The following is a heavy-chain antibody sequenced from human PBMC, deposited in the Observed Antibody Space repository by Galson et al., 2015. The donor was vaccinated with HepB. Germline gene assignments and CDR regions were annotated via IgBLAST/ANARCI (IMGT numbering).Heavy chain of an antibody. CDR2: ISGYNGKT. Sequence: SVKVSCKASGYSFTSYGISWVRQAPGRGLEWMGWISGYNGKTHYAQKFQGRVTMITDTSTSTAYMELRSLRSDDTAVYYCARGVGDTAVAGDYWGQGTLVTVSS. V-gene: IGHV1-18*04. D-gene: IGHD6-19*01. J-gene: IGHJ4*02. CDR1: GYSFTSYG. CDR3: ARGVGDTAVAGDY.